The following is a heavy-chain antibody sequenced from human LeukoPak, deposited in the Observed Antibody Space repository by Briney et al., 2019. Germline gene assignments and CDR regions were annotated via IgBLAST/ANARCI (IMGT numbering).Heavy chain of an antibody. Sequence: SQTLSLTCTVSGGSINNGDYYWSWIRQPPGKGLEWIGYIYYSGSTYYIPSLKRRVTISEDTSKNQFSLKLTSVTAADTAVYYCARNYFFSMDVWGKGTTVTVSS. CDR2: IYYSGST. CDR1: GGSINNGDYY. CDR3: ARNYFFSMDV. J-gene: IGHJ6*03. V-gene: IGHV4-30-4*08.